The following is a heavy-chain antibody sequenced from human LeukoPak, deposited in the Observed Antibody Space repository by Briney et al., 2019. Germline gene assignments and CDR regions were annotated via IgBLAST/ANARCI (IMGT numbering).Heavy chain of an antibody. CDR3: ARTGYSYGPPLDY. J-gene: IGHJ4*02. CDR2: IYYSGST. V-gene: IGHV4-59*01. D-gene: IGHD5-18*01. CDR1: GGSISTYY. Sequence: SETLSLTCTVSGGSISTYYWSWIRQPPGKGLEWIGYIYYSGSTSYNPSLKSRVTISVDTSKNQFSLKLSSVTAADTAVYYCARTGYSYGPPLDYWGQGTLVTVSS.